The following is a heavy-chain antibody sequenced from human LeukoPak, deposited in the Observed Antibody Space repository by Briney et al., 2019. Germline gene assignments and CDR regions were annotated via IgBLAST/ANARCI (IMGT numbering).Heavy chain of an antibody. Sequence: PSKTLSLTCSVSGDPVWSYYWTWVRQPPEKGLEWIGYVFFGGQTNYNPSVKSRVTISLDTSRSQFSLNLTSVTAADSAMYYCARGAYADRTGYNLDSWSQGTLVIVSS. D-gene: IGHD5-24*01. CDR2: VFFGGQT. J-gene: IGHJ4*02. CDR1: GDPVWSYY. CDR3: ARGAYADRTGYNLDS. V-gene: IGHV4-59*02.